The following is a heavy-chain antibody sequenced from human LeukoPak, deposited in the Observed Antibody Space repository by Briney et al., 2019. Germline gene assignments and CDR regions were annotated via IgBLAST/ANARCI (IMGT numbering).Heavy chain of an antibody. J-gene: IGHJ4*02. D-gene: IGHD3-22*01. CDR2: ISGSGVST. V-gene: IGHV3-23*01. CDR3: AKGSGFYDSSAYDY. Sequence: PGGSLRPSFAASGFTFSTHAMSWVRQAPGKGLEWVSSISGSGVSTYYAAPVKGRFTTSRDNPKNPVYLQMNSLTAEDTAVYYCAKGSGFYDSSAYDYWGQGALVTVSS. CDR1: GFTFSTHA.